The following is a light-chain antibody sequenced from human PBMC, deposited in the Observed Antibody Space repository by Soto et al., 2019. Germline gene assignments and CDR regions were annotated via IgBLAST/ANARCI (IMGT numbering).Light chain of an antibody. CDR2: ATS. CDR1: QGMDTY. Sequence: AIPMTQSPSSFAASVGDRVTITCRASQGMDTYLAWYQQKPGKAPRLLMYATSVLESGVPSRFSGSGSGTDYTLTISSLQSEDFATYYCQQYYAHPPTFGRGTKLDMK. CDR3: QQYYAHPPT. J-gene: IGKJ2*01. V-gene: IGKV1-8*01.